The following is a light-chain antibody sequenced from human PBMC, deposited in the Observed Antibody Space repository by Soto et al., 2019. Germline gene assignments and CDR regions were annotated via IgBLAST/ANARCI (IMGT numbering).Light chain of an antibody. CDR2: YDN. J-gene: IGLJ1*01. CDR1: SSNIGRNM. V-gene: IGLV1-44*01. Sequence: QSVLTQSPSASGTPGQRVVISCSGSSSNIGRNMVNWYQQLPGTAPKLLMYYDNQRPSGVPDRFSGSRSGTSASLAISGLQSEDEGDYYCQSYDSTLSARYVFGTGTKVTVL. CDR3: QSYDSTLSARYV.